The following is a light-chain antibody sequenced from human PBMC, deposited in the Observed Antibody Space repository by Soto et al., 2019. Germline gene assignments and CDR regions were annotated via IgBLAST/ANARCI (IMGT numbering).Light chain of an antibody. Sequence: QSALTQPASVSGSPGQSITISCTGTVSDVGAYNYVSWYQQHPGTAPKLMIYDVSNRPSGVSNRFSGSKYGNTASLTISGLQAEDEADYYCSSYTSSSTPYVFGSGTKLTVL. J-gene: IGLJ1*01. V-gene: IGLV2-14*01. CDR2: DVS. CDR3: SSYTSSSTPYV. CDR1: VSDVGAYNY.